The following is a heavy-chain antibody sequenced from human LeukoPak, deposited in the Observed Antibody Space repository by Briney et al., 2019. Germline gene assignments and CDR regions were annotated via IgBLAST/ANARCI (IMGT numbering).Heavy chain of an antibody. J-gene: IGHJ3*02. CDR2: INPSGGST. CDR3: ARDGSLRGGTTKNAFDI. Sequence: ASVKVSCQASGYTFTSYYMHWVRQAPGQGLEWMGIINPSGGSTSYAQKFQGRVTMTRDTSTSTVYMELSSLRSEDTAVYYCARDGSLRGGTTKNAFDIWGQGTMVTVSS. D-gene: IGHD1-26*01. V-gene: IGHV1-46*01. CDR1: GYTFTSYY.